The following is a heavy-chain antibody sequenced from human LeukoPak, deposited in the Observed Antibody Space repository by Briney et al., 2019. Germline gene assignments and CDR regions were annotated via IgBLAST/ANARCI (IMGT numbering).Heavy chain of an antibody. CDR3: ARAVYCSGGGCFWYFDL. J-gene: IGHJ2*01. V-gene: IGHV3-21*01. Sequence: GGSLRLSCAASGISFSNYTMNWVRQAPGKGLEWVSLISSSSRFIYYGDSVKGRFTISRDNAKKSLYLQMNSLRAEDTAVYYCARAVYCSGGGCFWYFDLWGRGTLVTVSS. CDR2: ISSSSRFI. CDR1: GISFSNYT. D-gene: IGHD2-15*01.